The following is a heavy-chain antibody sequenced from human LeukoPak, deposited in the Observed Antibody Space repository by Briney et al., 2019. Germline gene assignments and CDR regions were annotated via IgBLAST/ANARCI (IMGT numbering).Heavy chain of an antibody. CDR2: INTDGSHT. Sequence: PGGSLRLSCAASGFTFSGNWMHWVRHGPGKGLVWVSHINTDGSHTSYADSVKGGFTISRDNAKNTLYLQMNSLRAEDTSVYYCARDTSGYVDYWGQGILVTVSS. V-gene: IGHV3-74*03. CDR1: GFTFSGNW. CDR3: ARDTSGYVDY. J-gene: IGHJ4*02. D-gene: IGHD2/OR15-2a*01.